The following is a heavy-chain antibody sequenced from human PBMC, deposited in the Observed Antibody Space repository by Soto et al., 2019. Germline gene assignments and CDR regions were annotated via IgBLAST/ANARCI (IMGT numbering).Heavy chain of an antibody. CDR2: VYYSGSS. Sequence: QVQLQESGPGLVKPSETLSLTCTVSGGSISTYYWSWIRQPPGKGLEWIGYVYYSGSSDYNPSLKSRVTISVDTSKNQVSLKLSSVTAADTAVYYCARSTGWANWFDPWGQGTLVNVSS. V-gene: IGHV4-59*01. J-gene: IGHJ5*02. D-gene: IGHD6-19*01. CDR3: ARSTGWANWFDP. CDR1: GGSISTYY.